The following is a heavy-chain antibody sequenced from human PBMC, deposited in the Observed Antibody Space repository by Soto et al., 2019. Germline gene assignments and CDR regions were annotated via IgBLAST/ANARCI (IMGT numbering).Heavy chain of an antibody. V-gene: IGHV3-30*18. J-gene: IGHJ3*02. CDR3: AKDGIVVVIWDAFDI. Sequence: QVQLVESGGGVVQPGRSLRLSCAASGFTFSSYGMHWVRQAPGKGLEWVVVISYDGSNKYYADSVKGRFTISRDNSKNTLYLQMNSLRAEDTAVYYCAKDGIVVVIWDAFDIWGQGTMVTVSS. CDR1: GFTFSSYG. CDR2: ISYDGSNK. D-gene: IGHD3-22*01.